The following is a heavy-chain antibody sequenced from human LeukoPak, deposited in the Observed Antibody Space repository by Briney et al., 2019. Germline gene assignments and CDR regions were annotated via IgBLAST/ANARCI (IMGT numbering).Heavy chain of an antibody. Sequence: PGGSLRLSFAASGFTFSNAWMSWVRQAPGKGLEWVGRIKSKTDGGTTDYAAPVKGRFTISRDDSKNTLYLQMNSLKTEDTAVYYCIIDGFLQRWFFDYWGQGTLVTVSS. V-gene: IGHV3-15*01. J-gene: IGHJ4*02. CDR1: GFTFSNAW. CDR2: IKSKTDGGTT. CDR3: IIDGFLQRWFFDY. D-gene: IGHD5-18*01.